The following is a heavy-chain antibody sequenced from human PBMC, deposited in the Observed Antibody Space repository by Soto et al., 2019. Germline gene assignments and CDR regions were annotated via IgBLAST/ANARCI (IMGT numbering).Heavy chain of an antibody. CDR2: INPSGGST. D-gene: IGHD3-22*01. V-gene: IGHV1-46*01. Sequence: ASVKVSCKASGYTFTSYYMHWVRQAPGQGLEWMGIINPSGGSTSYAQKFQGRVTMTRGTSTSTVYMELSSLRSEDTAVYYCARGGREDYYDSSGLSRYYYYGMDVWGQGTTVTVSS. CDR1: GYTFTSYY. J-gene: IGHJ6*02. CDR3: ARGGREDYYDSSGLSRYYYYGMDV.